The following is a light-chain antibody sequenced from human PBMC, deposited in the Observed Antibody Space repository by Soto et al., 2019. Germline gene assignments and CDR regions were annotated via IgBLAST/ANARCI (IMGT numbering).Light chain of an antibody. CDR3: QQYNSYWT. CDR2: AAS. V-gene: IGKV1-16*01. Sequence: DIQMTQSPSTLSGSVGDRVTITCRASQGISSYLAWYQQKPGKAPKLLIYAASTLQSGVPSRFSGSGSGTDFTLTISSLQPDDFATYYCQQYNSYWTFGQGTKVDIK. J-gene: IGKJ1*01. CDR1: QGISSY.